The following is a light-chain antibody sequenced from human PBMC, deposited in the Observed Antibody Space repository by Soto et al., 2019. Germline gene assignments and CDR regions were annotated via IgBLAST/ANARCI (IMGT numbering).Light chain of an antibody. Sequence: DIQMTQSPSTLSASVGDRVTITFRASQSISSWLAWYQQKPGKAPKLLIYKASSLESGVPSRFSGSGSGTEFTLTISSLQPDDFATYYCQQYHSYPITFGQGTRLEIK. CDR3: QQYHSYPIT. CDR1: QSISSW. J-gene: IGKJ5*01. V-gene: IGKV1-5*03. CDR2: KAS.